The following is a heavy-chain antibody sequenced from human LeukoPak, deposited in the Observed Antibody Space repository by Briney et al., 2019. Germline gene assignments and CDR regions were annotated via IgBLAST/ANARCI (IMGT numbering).Heavy chain of an antibody. J-gene: IGHJ4*02. CDR2: IWYDGSNK. CDR1: GFTFSSYG. D-gene: IGHD1-26*01. CDR3: ARGGSYMPFDY. Sequence: PGGSLRLSCAASGFTFSSYGMHWVRQAPGKGLEWVAVIWYDGSNKYYADSVKGRFTISRDNSKNTLYLQMNSLRAEDTAVYYCARGGSYMPFDYWGQGTLVTVSS. V-gene: IGHV3-33*01.